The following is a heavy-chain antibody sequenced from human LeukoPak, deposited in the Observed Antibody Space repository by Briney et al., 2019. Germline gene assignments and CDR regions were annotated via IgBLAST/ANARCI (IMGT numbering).Heavy chain of an antibody. D-gene: IGHD2-15*01. CDR1: GYSFTSYW. V-gene: IGHV5-51*01. CDR3: ARGYCSGGSCPAEADY. J-gene: IGHJ4*02. CDR2: IYPGDSDT. Sequence: GESLKISCKGSGYSFTSYWIGWVRQIPGKGLEWMGIIYPGDSDTRYSPSFQGQVTISADKSISTAYLQWSSLKASDTAMYYCARGYCSGGSCPAEADYWGQGTLVTVSS.